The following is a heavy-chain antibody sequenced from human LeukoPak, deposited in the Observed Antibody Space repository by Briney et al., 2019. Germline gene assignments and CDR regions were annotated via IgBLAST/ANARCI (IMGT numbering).Heavy chain of an antibody. D-gene: IGHD3-22*01. CDR2: IYCSGST. V-gene: IGHV4-31*03. Sequence: PSETLSLTCTVSGGSISSGGYYWSWIRQHPGKGLEWIGYIYCSGSTYYNPSLKSRVTISVDTSKNQFSLKLSSVTAADTAVYYCARDIYDSSGYYSDYWGQGTLVTVSS. J-gene: IGHJ4*02. CDR1: GGSISSGGYY. CDR3: ARDIYDSSGYYSDY.